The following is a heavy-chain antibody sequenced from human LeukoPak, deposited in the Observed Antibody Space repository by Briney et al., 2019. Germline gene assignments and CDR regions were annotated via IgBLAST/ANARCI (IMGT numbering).Heavy chain of an antibody. CDR3: ARGGLDTAMPWLYLDY. J-gene: IGHJ4*02. V-gene: IGHV1-69*06. Sequence: SVKVSCKASGYTFTTYGISWVRQAPGRGLEWMGGIIPIFGTANYAQKFQGRVTITADKSTSTAYMELSSLRSEDTAVYYCARGGLDTAMPWLYLDYWGQGTLVTVSS. CDR2: IIPIFGTA. CDR1: GYTFTTYG. D-gene: IGHD5-18*01.